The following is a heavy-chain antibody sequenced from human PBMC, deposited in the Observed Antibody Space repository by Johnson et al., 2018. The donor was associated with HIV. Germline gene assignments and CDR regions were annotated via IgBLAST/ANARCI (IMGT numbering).Heavy chain of an antibody. CDR2: IRYDGSNK. D-gene: IGHD3-22*01. Sequence: QVQLVESGGGLVQPGGSLRLSCAASGFTFSSYWMHWVRQAPGKGLVWVAFIRYDGSNKYYADSVKGRLTISRDNSKNTLYLQMNSLRAEDTAVYYCAKVSIVVGTRGAFDIWGQGTMVTVSS. V-gene: IGHV3-30*02. J-gene: IGHJ3*02. CDR1: GFTFSSYW. CDR3: AKVSIVVGTRGAFDI.